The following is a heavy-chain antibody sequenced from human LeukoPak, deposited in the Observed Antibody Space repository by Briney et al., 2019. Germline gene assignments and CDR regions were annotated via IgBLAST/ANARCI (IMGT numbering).Heavy chain of an antibody. CDR2: ISGSGGST. CDR1: GFTFSSYA. J-gene: IGHJ6*03. V-gene: IGHV3-23*01. D-gene: IGHD6-6*01. Sequence: PGGSLRLSCAASGFTFSSYAMSWVRQAPGKGLEWVSAISGSGGSTYYADSVKGRFTISRDNSKNTLYLQMNSLRAEDTAVYYCAKGIAARPRYYYYYMDVWGKGTMVTVSS. CDR3: AKGIAARPRYYYYYMDV.